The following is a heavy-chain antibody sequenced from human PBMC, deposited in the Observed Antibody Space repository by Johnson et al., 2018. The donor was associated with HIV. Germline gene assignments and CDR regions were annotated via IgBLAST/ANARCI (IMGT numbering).Heavy chain of an antibody. CDR2: IYSGGST. Sequence: VQLVESGGGVVQPGRSLRLSCAASGFTFSTYALHWVRQAPGKGLEWVLVIYSGGSTYYADSVKGRFTISRDNSRNTLYLQMNSLRAEDTAVYYCLIRDAFDIWGHGTIVTVSS. J-gene: IGHJ3*02. CDR3: LIRDAFDI. D-gene: IGHD2-8*01. CDR1: GFTFSTYA. V-gene: IGHV3-NL1*01.